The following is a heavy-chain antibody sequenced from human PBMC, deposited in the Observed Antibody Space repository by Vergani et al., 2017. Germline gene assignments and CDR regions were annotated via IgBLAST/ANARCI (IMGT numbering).Heavy chain of an antibody. J-gene: IGHJ4*02. CDR1: GYSISSGYY. D-gene: IGHD6-13*01. CDR3: ARQPASITFIAATGRYYFDY. CDR2: IYHSGST. V-gene: IGHV4-38-2*01. Sequence: QVQLQESGPGLVKPSETLSLTCAVSGYSISSGYYWGWIRQPPGKGLEWIGSIYHSGSTYYNPSLKSRVTISVDTSKNQFSLKLSSVTAADTAVYYCARQPASITFIAATGRYYFDYWGQGTLVTVSS.